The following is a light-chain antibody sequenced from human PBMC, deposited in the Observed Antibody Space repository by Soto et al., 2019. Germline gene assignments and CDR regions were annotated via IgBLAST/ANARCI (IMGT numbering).Light chain of an antibody. CDR2: DVS. J-gene: IGLJ1*01. Sequence: QSALTQPASVSGSPGQAIAISCTGTSSDVGGYKDVSWYQQHPSKAPKLMIYDVSNRPSGVSDRFSGSKSGNTASLTISGLQAEDEADYYCTSYTSSSTYVFGTGTKLTVL. V-gene: IGLV2-14*01. CDR3: TSYTSSSTYV. CDR1: SSDVGGYKD.